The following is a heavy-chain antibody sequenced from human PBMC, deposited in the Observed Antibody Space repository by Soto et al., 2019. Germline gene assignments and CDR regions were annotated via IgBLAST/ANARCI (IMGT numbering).Heavy chain of an antibody. Sequence: ASVKVSWKASGYTFSNYAISWVRQAPGQGLEWMGWISVYNGNTKSAEKFQGRVTMTTDTSTSTAYMELRSLSSDDTALYYCARDGRITVIRGPLPFDSWGQ. J-gene: IGHJ5*01. CDR3: ARDGRITVIRGPLPFDS. CDR1: GYTFSNYA. V-gene: IGHV1-18*01. CDR2: ISVYNGNT. D-gene: IGHD3-10*01.